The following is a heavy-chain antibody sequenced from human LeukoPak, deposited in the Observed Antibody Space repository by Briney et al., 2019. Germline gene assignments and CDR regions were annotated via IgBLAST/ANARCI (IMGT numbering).Heavy chain of an antibody. CDR3: ARAPPVRGIIVTDNWFDP. CDR1: GFTFSSYS. V-gene: IGHV3-21*01. Sequence: PGGSLRLSCAASGFTFSSYSMNWVRQAPGKGLEWVSSISSSSSYIYYADSVKGRFTISRDNAKNSLYLQMNSLRAEDTAVYYCARAPPVRGIIVTDNWFDPWGQGTLVTVSS. CDR2: ISSSSSYI. D-gene: IGHD3-10*01. J-gene: IGHJ5*02.